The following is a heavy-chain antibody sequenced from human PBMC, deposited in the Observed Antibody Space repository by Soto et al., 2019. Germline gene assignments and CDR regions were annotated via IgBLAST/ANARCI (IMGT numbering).Heavy chain of an antibody. CDR1: GFIFSAHG. CDR3: ARDRYSGSDYKGGDDFDI. D-gene: IGHD1-26*01. Sequence: QVQLVESGGGVVQPGRSLRLSCAASGFIFSAHGMHWVRQAPGKGLEWVADISYDGTNKYYADSVKGRFTISRDNSKNTLYLRMNSLTVEETAVYYCARDRYSGSDYKGGDDFDIGGQGTMVTV. J-gene: IGHJ3*02. CDR2: ISYDGTNK. V-gene: IGHV3-33*01.